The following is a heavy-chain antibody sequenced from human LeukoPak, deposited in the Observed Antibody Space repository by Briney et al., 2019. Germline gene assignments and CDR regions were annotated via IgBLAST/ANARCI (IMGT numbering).Heavy chain of an antibody. Sequence: ASVKVSCKASGYTFTIYYMHWVRQAPGQGLEWMGWINPNSGATSYAQRFQGRVTMTRDTSISTAYMELSGLTSDDTAVYYCARNPPYCTSTSCYNDYWGQGTLVTVSS. J-gene: IGHJ4*02. V-gene: IGHV1-2*02. D-gene: IGHD2-2*02. CDR3: ARNPPYCTSTSCYNDY. CDR1: GYTFTIYY. CDR2: INPNSGAT.